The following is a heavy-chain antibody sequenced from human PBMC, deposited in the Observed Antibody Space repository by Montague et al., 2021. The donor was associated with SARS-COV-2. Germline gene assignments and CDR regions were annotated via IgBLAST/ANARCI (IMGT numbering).Heavy chain of an antibody. J-gene: IGHJ4*02. CDR2: ISSSGSDI. Sequence: SLRLPCAASGFTFSSYNMHWVRQAPGKGLEWVSSISSSGSDIHYADSVKGRFTISRDNARNSLYLQMNSLTAEDTAVYYCAAHGDYWGQGILVTVSS. D-gene: IGHD1-26*01. CDR1: GFTFSSYN. V-gene: IGHV3-21*01. CDR3: AAHGDY.